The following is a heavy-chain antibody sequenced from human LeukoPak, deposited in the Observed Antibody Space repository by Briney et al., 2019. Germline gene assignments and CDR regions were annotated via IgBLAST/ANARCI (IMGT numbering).Heavy chain of an antibody. Sequence: GRSLRLSCAASGFTFSSYGMHWVRQAPGKGLEWVAVIWYDGSNKYYADSVKGRFTISRDNSKNTLYLQMNSLRAEDTAVYYCARDQLLHYDFWSGYNWFDPWGQGTLVTVSS. V-gene: IGHV3-33*01. J-gene: IGHJ5*02. D-gene: IGHD3-3*01. CDR1: GFTFSSYG. CDR2: IWYDGSNK. CDR3: ARDQLLHYDFWSGYNWFDP.